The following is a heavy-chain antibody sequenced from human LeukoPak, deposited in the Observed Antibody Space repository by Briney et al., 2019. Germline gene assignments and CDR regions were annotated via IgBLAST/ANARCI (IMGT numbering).Heavy chain of an antibody. Sequence: GGSLRLSCSASGFTLSTYAMHWVRQAPGKGLEWVAVISFDGTNKYYANSVQGRFTISRDNSKNTLYLQMNSLRAEDTALYYCARDMYDNGWSSFDYWGQGTLVTVSS. V-gene: IGHV3-30-3*01. J-gene: IGHJ4*02. CDR1: GFTLSTYA. CDR2: ISFDGTNK. D-gene: IGHD3-10*01. CDR3: ARDMYDNGWSSFDY.